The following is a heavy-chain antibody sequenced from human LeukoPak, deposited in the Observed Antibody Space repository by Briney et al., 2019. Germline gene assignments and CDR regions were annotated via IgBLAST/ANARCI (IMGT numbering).Heavy chain of an antibody. CDR1: GGSISNINYY. CDR3: ARVQGSSGSYEYYHYMDV. CDR2: IYTSGST. D-gene: IGHD1-26*01. J-gene: IGHJ6*03. Sequence: PSETLSLTCTVSGGSISNINYYWSWIRQPAGKGLEWIGRIYTSGSTNYNPSLKSRVTMSVDTSKKQFSLKLSSVTAADTAVYYCARVQGSSGSYEYYHYMDVWGKGTTVTVSS. V-gene: IGHV4-61*02.